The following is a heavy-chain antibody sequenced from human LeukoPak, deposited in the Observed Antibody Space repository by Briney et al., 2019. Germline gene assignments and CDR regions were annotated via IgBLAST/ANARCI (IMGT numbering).Heavy chain of an antibody. V-gene: IGHV4-4*07. CDR3: ARGTCGGDCYWVWFDP. CDR1: GGSISSYY. CDR2: IYTSGST. Sequence: PSETLSLTCTVSGGSISSYYWSWIRQPAGKGLEWIGRIYTSGSTNYNPSLKSRVTMSVDTSKNQFSLKLSSVTAADTAVYYCARGTCGGDCYWVWFDPWGQGTLVTVSS. J-gene: IGHJ5*02. D-gene: IGHD2-21*02.